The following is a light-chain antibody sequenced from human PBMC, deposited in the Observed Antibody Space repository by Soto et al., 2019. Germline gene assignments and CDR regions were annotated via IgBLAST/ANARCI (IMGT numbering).Light chain of an antibody. CDR3: QQYNSYTWT. CDR1: QSVSDW. CDR2: DAS. Sequence: DIQMTQSPSTLSASVGDSVTITCRASQSVSDWLAWYQQKPGKAPKLLIYDASSLESAVPSRFSGSGSGTEFTLTISSLQPDDFATYYCQQYNSYTWTFGQGTKVEIK. J-gene: IGKJ1*01. V-gene: IGKV1-5*01.